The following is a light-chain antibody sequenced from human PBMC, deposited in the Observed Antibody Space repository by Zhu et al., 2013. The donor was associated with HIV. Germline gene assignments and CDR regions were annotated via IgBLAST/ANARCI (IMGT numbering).Light chain of an antibody. CDR3: QVWNSHGDHYV. V-gene: IGLV3-21*02. Sequence: VLTQPPSVSVAPGQTARITCGGDNIGTKTIHWYQQRPGQAPVLVIFDGDGRPSGIPERFSASASGNTATLTITRVEAGDEADYYCQVWNSHGDHYVFGTGTKVTVL. J-gene: IGLJ1*01. CDR2: DGD. CDR1: NIGTKT.